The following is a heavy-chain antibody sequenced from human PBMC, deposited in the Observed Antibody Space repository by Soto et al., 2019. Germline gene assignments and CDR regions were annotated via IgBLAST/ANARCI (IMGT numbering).Heavy chain of an antibody. J-gene: IGHJ4*02. CDR3: ARRRGSGNYFIDL. CDR1: GFTFSNSD. V-gene: IGHV3-23*01. D-gene: IGHD3-10*01. Sequence: EVQLLGSGGGLVQLGGSLRLSCAASGFTFSNSDMVWVRQAPGKGLEWVSTISSSGTDTYYADSVKGRFTIFSDNSMDTLFLQANNLRAEDTALYYCARRRGSGNYFIDLWGQGTLVTVSS. CDR2: ISSSGTDT.